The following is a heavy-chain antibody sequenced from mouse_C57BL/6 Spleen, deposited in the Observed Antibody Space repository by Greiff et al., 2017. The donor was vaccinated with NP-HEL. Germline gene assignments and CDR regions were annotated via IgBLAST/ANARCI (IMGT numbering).Heavy chain of an antibody. J-gene: IGHJ4*01. CDR3: AKFITTVVAPSYYAMDY. V-gene: IGHV1-22*01. CDR1: GYTFTDYN. D-gene: IGHD1-1*01. CDR2: INPNNGGT. Sequence: VQLQQSGPELVKPGASVKMSCKASGYTFTDYNMHWVKQSHGKSLEWIGYINPNNGGTSYNQKFKGKATLTVNKSSSTAYMELRSLTSEDSAVYYCAKFITTVVAPSYYAMDYWGQGTSVTVSS.